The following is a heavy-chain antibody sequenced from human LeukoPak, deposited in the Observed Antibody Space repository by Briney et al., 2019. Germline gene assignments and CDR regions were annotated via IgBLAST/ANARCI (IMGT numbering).Heavy chain of an antibody. CDR2: ISGSGGST. D-gene: IGHD2-2*01. CDR3: AEGEIVPGRRYFDY. V-gene: IGHV3-23*01. CDR1: GFTFSSYA. Sequence: GGSLRLSCAASGFTFSSYAMSWVRQAPGKGLEWVSAISGSGGSTYYADSVKGRFTISRDNSKNTLYLQMNSLRAEDTAVYYCAEGEIVPGRRYFDYWGQGTLVTVSS. J-gene: IGHJ4*02.